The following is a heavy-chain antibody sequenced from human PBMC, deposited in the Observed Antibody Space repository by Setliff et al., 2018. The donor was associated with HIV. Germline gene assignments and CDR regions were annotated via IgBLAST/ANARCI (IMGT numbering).Heavy chain of an antibody. CDR1: GAPISTYY. J-gene: IGHJ5*02. D-gene: IGHD3-3*01. V-gene: IGHV4-59*01. CDR3: ARDRGSYNFWSGLARGDNWFDP. CDR2: IFYSGSS. Sequence: SETLSLTCTVSGAPISTYYWSWIRQPPGKGLEWIGYIFYSGSSNYNPSLKSRVTMSVDTSKNQFSLNLTSVTAADTAVYYCARDRGSYNFWSGLARGDNWFDPWGQGTLVTVSS.